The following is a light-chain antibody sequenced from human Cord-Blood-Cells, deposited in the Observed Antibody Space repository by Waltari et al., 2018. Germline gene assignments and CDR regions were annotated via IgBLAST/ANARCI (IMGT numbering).Light chain of an antibody. CDR2: DAS. V-gene: IGKV1-5*01. Sequence: DIQMTQSPSTLPASLGVRVNITCRASQSISSWLAWYQQKPGKAPKLLIYDASSLESGVPSRFSGSGSGTEFTLTISSLQPDDFATYYCQQYNSYSTTFGQGTKLEIK. CDR1: QSISSW. J-gene: IGKJ2*01. CDR3: QQYNSYSTT.